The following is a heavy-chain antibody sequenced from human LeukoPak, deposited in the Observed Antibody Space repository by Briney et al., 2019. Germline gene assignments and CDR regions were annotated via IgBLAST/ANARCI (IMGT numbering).Heavy chain of an antibody. CDR2: IYSGGST. CDR1: GFTVSGNY. Sequence: GGSLRLSCAASGFTVSGNYMSWVRQAPGKGLEWVSVIYSGGSTYYADSVKGRFTISRHNSKNTLYLQMNSLRAEDTAVYYCARVARGDAFDIWGQGTMVTVSS. J-gene: IGHJ3*02. CDR3: ARVARGDAFDI. V-gene: IGHV3-53*04.